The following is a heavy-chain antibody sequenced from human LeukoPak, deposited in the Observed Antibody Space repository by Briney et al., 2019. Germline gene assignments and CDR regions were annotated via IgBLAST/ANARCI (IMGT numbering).Heavy chain of an antibody. V-gene: IGHV3-30*04. J-gene: IGHJ4*02. D-gene: IGHD2-15*01. Sequence: PGGSLRLSCVSSGFSFSNYAMSWVRQAPVSGLEWVAVISYDGSNKYYADSVKGRFTISRDNSKDTLYLQMNSLRAEDTAVYYCARDHSGGGDDFWGQGTLVTVSS. CDR2: ISYDGSNK. CDR3: ARDHSGGGDDF. CDR1: GFSFSNYA.